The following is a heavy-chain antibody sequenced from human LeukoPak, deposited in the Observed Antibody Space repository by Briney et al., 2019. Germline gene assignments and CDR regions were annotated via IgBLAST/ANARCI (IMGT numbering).Heavy chain of an antibody. V-gene: IGHV3-21*01. CDR1: GFTFNNYA. CDR3: ARVLVYSHGDFDY. D-gene: IGHD2-21*01. Sequence: GGSLRLSCEGSGFTFNNYAMSWVRRAPRKGLEWVSSISSSSSYIYYADSVKGRFTISRDNAKNSLYLQMNSLRAEDTAVYYCARVLVYSHGDFDYWGQGTLVTVSS. CDR2: ISSSSSYI. J-gene: IGHJ4*02.